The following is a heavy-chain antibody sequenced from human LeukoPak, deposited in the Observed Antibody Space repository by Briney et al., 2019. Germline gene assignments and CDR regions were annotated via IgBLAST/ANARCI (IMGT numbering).Heavy chain of an antibody. CDR3: AKEVVVVPAAACDY. Sequence: GGSLRLSCAASGFTFSSYGMHWVRQAPGKGLEWVAFIRYDGSNKYYADSVKGRFTISRDNSKNTLYLQMNSLRAEDTAVYYCAKEVVVVPAAACDYWGQGTLVTVSS. CDR2: IRYDGSNK. V-gene: IGHV3-30*02. CDR1: GFTFSSYG. J-gene: IGHJ4*02. D-gene: IGHD2-2*01.